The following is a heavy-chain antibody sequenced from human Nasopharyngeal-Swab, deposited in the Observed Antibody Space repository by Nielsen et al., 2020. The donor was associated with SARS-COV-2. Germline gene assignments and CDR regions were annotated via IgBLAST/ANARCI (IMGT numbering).Heavy chain of an antibody. CDR3: ARSGSYSDAFDI. CDR1: GYTFTGYY. Sequence: ASVKVSCKASGYTFTGYYMHWVRQAPGQGLEWMGRINPNSGGTNYAQKFQGRVTMTRDTSITTAYMELSRLRSDDTAVYYCARSGSYSDAFDIWGQGTMVTVSS. CDR2: INPNSGGT. V-gene: IGHV1-2*06. D-gene: IGHD1-26*01. J-gene: IGHJ3*02.